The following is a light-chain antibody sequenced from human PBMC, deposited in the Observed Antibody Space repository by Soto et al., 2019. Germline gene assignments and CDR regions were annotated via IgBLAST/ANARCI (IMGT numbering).Light chain of an antibody. CDR3: TQATHWLIT. CDR2: KVS. CDR1: QILVDSDGIDY. J-gene: IGKJ5*01. Sequence: EVVMTQSPLSLPVTLGQPASISCRSNQILVDSDGIDYFSWFQQRPGRSPRRLIYKVSNRDSGVPARFSGSGSGTDFALKISRVEAEDVGVYYCTQATHWLITFAQGTRLAIK. V-gene: IGKV2-30*01.